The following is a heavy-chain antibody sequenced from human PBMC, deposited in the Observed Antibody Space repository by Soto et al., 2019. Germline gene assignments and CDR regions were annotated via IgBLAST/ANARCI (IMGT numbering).Heavy chain of an antibody. CDR3: ARDFRDSCGGASCIYFDY. J-gene: IGHJ4*02. D-gene: IGHD2-21*01. V-gene: IGHV1-18*01. CDR1: GYNFISYG. CDR2: ISANNGHT. Sequence: QVQLVQSGAEMKEPGASVRVSCKTSGYNFISYGFSWVRQAPGQGLEWLGWISANNGHTNSADKFQGGLTLTTDTTTSTAYMELRSLRSDDTAVYFCARDFRDSCGGASCIYFDYWGQGTLVSVSS.